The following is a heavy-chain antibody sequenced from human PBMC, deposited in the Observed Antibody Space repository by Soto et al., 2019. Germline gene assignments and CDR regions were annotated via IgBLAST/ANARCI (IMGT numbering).Heavy chain of an antibody. Sequence: SETLSLTCTVSGGSISSGDYYWSWIRQPPGKGLEWIGYIYYSGSTYYNPSLKSRVTISVDTSKNQFSLKLSSVTAADTAVFYCARLPRGVGAAPDYFDYWGQGTLVTVPS. CDR2: IYYSGST. D-gene: IGHD2-15*01. CDR3: ARLPRGVGAAPDYFDY. V-gene: IGHV4-30-4*01. CDR1: GGSISSGDYY. J-gene: IGHJ4*02.